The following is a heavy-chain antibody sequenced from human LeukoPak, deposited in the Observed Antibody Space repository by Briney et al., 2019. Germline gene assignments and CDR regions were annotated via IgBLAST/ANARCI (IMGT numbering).Heavy chain of an antibody. CDR2: IYPGASDT. J-gene: IGHJ5*02. CDR3: ARRRPAGNCFDP. Sequence: LGESLKISFQRPGYTLTTYSIGGVRRLPGKGLEWMGIIYPGASDTRYSPSFQGQVSISADKSISTAYLQGSSLKASDTAMYYCARRRPAGNCFDPWGQGTLVTVSS. D-gene: IGHD3-10*01. V-gene: IGHV5-51*01. CDR1: GYTLTTYS.